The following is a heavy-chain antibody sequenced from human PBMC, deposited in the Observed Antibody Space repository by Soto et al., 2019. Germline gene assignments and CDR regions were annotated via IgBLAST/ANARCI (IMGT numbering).Heavy chain of an antibody. J-gene: IGHJ4*02. CDR3: ARAEVTTLPNFAY. CDR2: INPNGGTT. Sequence: SVKVSCKASGYTFTGYYLLWVRQAPGQGLEWLGWINPNGGTTNSAQRFQGRVTMTRDTSISTAYMELSRLNSDDTAVYYCARAEVTTLPNFAYWGQGTLVTVSS. D-gene: IGHD2-21*02. V-gene: IGHV1-2*02. CDR1: GYTFTGYY.